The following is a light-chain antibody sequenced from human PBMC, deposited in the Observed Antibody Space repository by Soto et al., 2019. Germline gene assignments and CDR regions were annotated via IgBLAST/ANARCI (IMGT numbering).Light chain of an antibody. V-gene: IGKV3-11*01. CDR3: QQRSNSPT. CDR2: DAS. CDR1: QSVSSY. Sequence: EIVLTQSPATLSLSPGERATLSCRASQSVSSYLAWYQQKPGQAPKLLIYDASNGASGIPARFSGSGSGTFITPTISRLAAEVFAFYCYQQRSNSPTFGGGTKVEIK. J-gene: IGKJ4*01.